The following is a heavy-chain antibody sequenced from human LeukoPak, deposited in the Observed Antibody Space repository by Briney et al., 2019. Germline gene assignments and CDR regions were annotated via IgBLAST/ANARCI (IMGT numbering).Heavy chain of an antibody. J-gene: IGHJ4*02. D-gene: IGHD3-9*01. V-gene: IGHV3-30*02. CDR2: LRYDGGNN. CDR3: AKDLTGYGNFDY. CDR1: GFTFSSYG. Sequence: GGSLRLSCAASGFTFSSYGMHWVRQAPGKGLEWVAFLRYDGGNNYYAGSVKGRFTISRDNSKNTLYLQMNSLRAEDTAAYYCAKDLTGYGNFDYWGQGTLVTVSS.